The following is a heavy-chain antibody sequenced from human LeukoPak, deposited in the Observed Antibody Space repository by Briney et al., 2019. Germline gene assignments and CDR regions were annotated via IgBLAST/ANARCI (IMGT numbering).Heavy chain of an antibody. V-gene: IGHV3-30*04. Sequence: GRSLRLSCAASGFTFSSYAMHWVRQAPGKGLEWVAVISYDGSNKYYADSAKGRFTISRDNSKNTLYLQMNSLRAEDTAVYYCARDVDSSGYYYLSHFDYWGQGTLVTVSS. D-gene: IGHD3-22*01. CDR1: GFTFSSYA. CDR2: ISYDGSNK. J-gene: IGHJ4*02. CDR3: ARDVDSSGYYYLSHFDY.